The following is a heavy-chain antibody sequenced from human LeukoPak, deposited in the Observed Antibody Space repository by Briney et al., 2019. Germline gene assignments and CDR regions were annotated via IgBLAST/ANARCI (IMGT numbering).Heavy chain of an antibody. CDR1: GGSISSYY. CDR3: ARGIVGARGY. CDR2: IYYSGST. D-gene: IGHD1-26*01. V-gene: IGHV4-59*01. J-gene: IGHJ4*02. Sequence: PSETLSLTCTVSGGSISSYYWSWIRQPPGKGLEWIGYIYYSGSTNYNPSLKSRVTIPVDTSKNQFSLKLSSVTAADTAVYYCARGIVGARGYWGQGTLVTVSS.